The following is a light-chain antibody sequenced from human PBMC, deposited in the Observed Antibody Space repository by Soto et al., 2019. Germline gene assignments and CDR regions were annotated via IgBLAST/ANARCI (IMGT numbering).Light chain of an antibody. J-gene: IGKJ3*01. V-gene: IGKV3-11*01. Sequence: EIVLTQSPATLSLSPGERATLSCRASQSVSSYLAWYQQKPGQAPRLLIYDASNRAPGIPARFSGSGSGTDFTLTISSLEPEDFAVYYCQQRSNWPPLFTFGPGTKWISN. CDR2: DAS. CDR1: QSVSSY. CDR3: QQRSNWPPLFT.